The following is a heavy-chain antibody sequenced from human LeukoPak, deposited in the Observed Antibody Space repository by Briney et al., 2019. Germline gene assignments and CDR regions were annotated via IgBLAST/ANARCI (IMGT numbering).Heavy chain of an antibody. J-gene: IGHJ1*01. V-gene: IGHV4-30-4*01. CDR2: IYYSGST. CDR3: ARAGQDIGDYYFQD. D-gene: IGHD4-17*01. CDR1: GGSISSGDYY. Sequence: SETLSLTCTVSGGSISSGDYYWSWIRQPPGKGLEWIGYIYYSGSTYYNPSLKSRVTISVDTSKNQFSLKVAAVTAADTAVYYCARAGQDIGDYYFQDWGQGSLVTVS.